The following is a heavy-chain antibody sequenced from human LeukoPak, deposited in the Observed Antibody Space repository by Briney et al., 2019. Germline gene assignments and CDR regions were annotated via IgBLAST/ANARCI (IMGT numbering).Heavy chain of an antibody. D-gene: IGHD6-19*01. CDR3: ERGNIPVLFPSNPDH. J-gene: IGHJ4*02. CDR2: ISYDGSNK. V-gene: IGHV3-30-3*01. CDR1: GFTFSSYA. Sequence: SGGSLRLSCAASGFTFSSYAMHWVRQAPGKGLEWVAVISYDGSNKYYADSVKGRFTISRDNSKNTLYLQMNSLRAEDTAVYYCERGNIPVLFPSNPDHRGQRTLATVSP.